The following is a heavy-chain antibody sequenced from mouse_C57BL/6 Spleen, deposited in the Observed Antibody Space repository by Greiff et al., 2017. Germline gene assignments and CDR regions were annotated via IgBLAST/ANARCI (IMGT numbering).Heavy chain of an antibody. Sequence: QVQLKQPGAELVKPGASVKMSCKASGYTFTSYWITWVKQRPGQGLEWIGDIYPGRGSTNYNEKFKSKATLTVDTSSSTAYMQLSSLTSEDSAVYYGERGPNKRNFTFAYWGQGTLVTVSA. V-gene: IGHV1-55*01. J-gene: IGHJ3*01. CDR3: ERGPNKRNFTFAY. CDR1: GYTFTSYW. D-gene: IGHD2-1*01. CDR2: IYPGRGST.